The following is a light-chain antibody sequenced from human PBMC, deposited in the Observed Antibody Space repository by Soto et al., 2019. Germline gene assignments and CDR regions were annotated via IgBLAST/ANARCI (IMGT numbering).Light chain of an antibody. J-gene: IGKJ4*01. V-gene: IGKV3-15*01. CDR3: QQYNNWPLT. CDR2: DAS. Sequence: EIVLTQSPATLSLSPGERATLSCRASQSVSSYLAWYQQKPGQAPRLLIYDASTRATGIPARFSGSGSGTEFTFTISSLQSEDFAVYYCQQYNNWPLTFGGGTKVEIK. CDR1: QSVSSY.